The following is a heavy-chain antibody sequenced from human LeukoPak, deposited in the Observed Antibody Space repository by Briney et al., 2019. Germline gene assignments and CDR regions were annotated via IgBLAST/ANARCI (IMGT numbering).Heavy chain of an antibody. Sequence: GESLKISCKVSGYSFTSYWIGWVRQMPGKGLEWVGVIYLGDSDTRYSPSFQGQVTISADKSISTAYLQWSSLKASDTAMYYCARQSQRGKDYWGQGTMVTVSS. CDR1: GYSFTSYW. J-gene: IGHJ3*01. CDR3: ARQSQRGKDY. V-gene: IGHV5-51*01. D-gene: IGHD3-10*01. CDR2: IYLGDSDT.